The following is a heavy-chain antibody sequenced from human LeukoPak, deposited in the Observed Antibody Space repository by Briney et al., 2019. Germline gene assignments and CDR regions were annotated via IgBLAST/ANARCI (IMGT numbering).Heavy chain of an antibody. V-gene: IGHV1-69*06. CDR3: AREYSSGWYSLDY. Sequence: ASVKVSCKASGGTFSSYAISWVRQAPGQGLEWMGGIIPIFGTANYAQKFQGRVTVNADKSTSTAYMELSSLRSEDTAVYYCAREYSSGWYSLDYWGQGTLVTVSS. J-gene: IGHJ4*02. D-gene: IGHD6-19*01. CDR1: GGTFSSYA. CDR2: IIPIFGTA.